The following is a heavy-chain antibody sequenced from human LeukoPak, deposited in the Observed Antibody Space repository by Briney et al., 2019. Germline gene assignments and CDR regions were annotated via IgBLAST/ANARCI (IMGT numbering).Heavy chain of an antibody. V-gene: IGHV3-30*18. CDR1: GFSFSGYG. J-gene: IGHJ6*02. CDR2: ISYDGHNE. CDR3: AKGVGYGGMDV. D-gene: IGHD5-12*01. Sequence: GGSLRLSCAASGFSFSGYGMHWVRQAPGKGLEWVAVISYDGHNEYYADSVKGRFTISRDNSKNTVLLQMNSLRVEDTAVYYCAKGVGYGGMDVWGQGTTVIVSS.